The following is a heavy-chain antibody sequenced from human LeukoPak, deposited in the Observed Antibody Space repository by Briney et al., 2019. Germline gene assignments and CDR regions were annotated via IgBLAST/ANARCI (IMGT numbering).Heavy chain of an antibody. V-gene: IGHV4-34*01. CDR2: INHSGST. Sequence: SETLSLTCAVYGGSFSGYYWSWIRQPPGKGLEWIGEINHSGSTNYNPSLKSRVTISVDTSKNQFSLKLSSVTAADTAVYYCARGRPFDIWGQGTMVTVSS. J-gene: IGHJ3*02. CDR3: ARGRPFDI. CDR1: GGSFSGYY.